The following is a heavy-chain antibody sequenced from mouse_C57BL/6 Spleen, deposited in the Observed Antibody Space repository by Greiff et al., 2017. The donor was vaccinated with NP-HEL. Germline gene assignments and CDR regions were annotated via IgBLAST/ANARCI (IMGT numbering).Heavy chain of an antibody. Sequence: QVQLQQSGPELVKPGASVKISCKASGYAFSSSWMNWVKQRPGKGLEWIGRIYPGDGDTNYNGKFKGKATLTADKSSSTAYMQLSSLTSEDSAVYFCARYQDYFDYWGQGTTLTVSS. D-gene: IGHD3-2*02. CDR2: IYPGDGDT. CDR1: GYAFSSSW. CDR3: ARYQDYFDY. J-gene: IGHJ2*01. V-gene: IGHV1-82*01.